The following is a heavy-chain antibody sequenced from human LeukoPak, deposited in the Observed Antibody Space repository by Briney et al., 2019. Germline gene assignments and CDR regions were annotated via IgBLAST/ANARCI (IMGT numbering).Heavy chain of an antibody. D-gene: IGHD3-22*01. Sequence: GGSLRLSCAASGFTFSNYAMSWVRRAPGKGLDWVSTISGSGGSTYHADSVKGRFTISRDNSKNTLYLQMNSLRAEDTAVYYCAKLFYYDSSFDSWGQGTLVTVTS. CDR3: AKLFYYDSSFDS. CDR1: GFTFSNYA. V-gene: IGHV3-23*01. J-gene: IGHJ4*02. CDR2: ISGSGGST.